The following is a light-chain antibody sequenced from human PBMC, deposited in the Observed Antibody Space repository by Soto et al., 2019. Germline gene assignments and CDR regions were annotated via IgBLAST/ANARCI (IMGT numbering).Light chain of an antibody. J-gene: IGKJ1*01. V-gene: IGKV3-20*01. CDR2: AAS. Sequence: SVLTQSPGTLSLSPGERATLSCRASQRVRSNYLAWYQQKPGQAPRLLIYAASNRATGIPDRFSGSGSGTDFTLTISRLEPEDFAMYYCQQYGSSPGTFGQGTKVDIK. CDR3: QQYGSSPGT. CDR1: QRVRSNY.